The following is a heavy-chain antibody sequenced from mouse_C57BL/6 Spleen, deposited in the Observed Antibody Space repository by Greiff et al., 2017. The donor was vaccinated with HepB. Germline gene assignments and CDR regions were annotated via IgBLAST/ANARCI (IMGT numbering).Heavy chain of an antibody. Sequence: EVQLVELGPGLVKPSQSLSLTCSVTGYSITSGYYWNWIRQFPGNKLEWMGYISYDGSNNYNPSLQNRISITRDTSKNQFFLKLNSVTTEDTATYYCARVAPTVVAEGYFDVGGTGTTVTVSS. J-gene: IGHJ1*03. V-gene: IGHV3-6*01. D-gene: IGHD1-1*01. CDR1: GYSITSGYY. CDR2: ISYDGSN. CDR3: ARVAPTVVAEGYFDV.